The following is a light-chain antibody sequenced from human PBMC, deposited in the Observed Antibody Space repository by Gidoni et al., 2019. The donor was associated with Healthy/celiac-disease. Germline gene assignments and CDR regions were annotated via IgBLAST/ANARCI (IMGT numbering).Light chain of an antibody. Sequence: QSLLTQPPSASGTPGQRVTISCSGSSSNIGSTTVNWYQQRAGTAPKLLIYSNNPRPSGVPDRFSGSKSGTTASLAISGLQCEDEADYYCAAWDDSLNGVVFGGGTKLTVL. J-gene: IGLJ2*01. CDR3: AAWDDSLNGVV. CDR1: SSNIGSTT. CDR2: SNN. V-gene: IGLV1-44*01.